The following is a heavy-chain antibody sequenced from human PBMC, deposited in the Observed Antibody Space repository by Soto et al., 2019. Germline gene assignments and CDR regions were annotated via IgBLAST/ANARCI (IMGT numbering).Heavy chain of an antibody. V-gene: IGHV1-69*13. CDR1: GGTFSSYA. Sequence: SVKVSCKASGGTFSSYAISWVRQAPGQGLEWMGGIIPIFGTANYAQKFQGRVTITADESTSTAYMELSSLRSEDTAVYYCARTRAVGATFDYWGQGTLVTISS. CDR3: ARTRAVGATFDY. J-gene: IGHJ4*02. CDR2: IIPIFGTA. D-gene: IGHD1-26*01.